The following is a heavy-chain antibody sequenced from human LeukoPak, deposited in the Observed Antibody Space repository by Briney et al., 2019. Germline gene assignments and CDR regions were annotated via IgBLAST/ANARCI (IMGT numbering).Heavy chain of an antibody. V-gene: IGHV4-39*02. Sequence: SETLSLTCTVSGVSISGSSYYWGWIRQSPGKGLEWIGSIYYSGSTYYNPSLKSRVTISVDTSKNHFSLKLSSVTAADTAVFYCASHSHAVAGDFDYWGQGTLVTVSS. CDR1: GVSISGSSYY. CDR2: IYYSGST. D-gene: IGHD6-19*01. J-gene: IGHJ4*02. CDR3: ASHSHAVAGDFDY.